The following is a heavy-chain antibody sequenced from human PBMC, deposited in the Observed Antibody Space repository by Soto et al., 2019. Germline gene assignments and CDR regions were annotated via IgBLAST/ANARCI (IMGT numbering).Heavy chain of an antibody. V-gene: IGHV3-20*04. CDR3: ARVPPSSWTYFDY. CDR1: GFTFDDYG. CDR2: INWNGGST. D-gene: IGHD6-13*01. Sequence: GGSLRLSCAASGFTFDDYGMSWVRQAPGKGLEWVSGINWNGGSTGYADTVKGRFTISRDNAKNSLFLQMNSLRAEDTALYYCARVPPSSWTYFDYWGQGTLVTVSS. J-gene: IGHJ4*02.